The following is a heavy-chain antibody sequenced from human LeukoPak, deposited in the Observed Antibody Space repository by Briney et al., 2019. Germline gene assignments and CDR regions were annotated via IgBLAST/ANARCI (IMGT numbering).Heavy chain of an antibody. CDR3: ARGSGGQQLIRGYYYMDV. Sequence: GGSLRLSCAASGFTFSSYSMNWVRQAPGKGLEWVSYISSSSSYIYYADSVKGRFTISTDNAKNSLYLQMSSLRAEDTAVYYCARGSGGQQLIRGYYYMDVWGKGTTVTVSS. J-gene: IGHJ6*03. V-gene: IGHV3-21*05. CDR1: GFTFSSYS. D-gene: IGHD6-6*01. CDR2: ISSSSSYI.